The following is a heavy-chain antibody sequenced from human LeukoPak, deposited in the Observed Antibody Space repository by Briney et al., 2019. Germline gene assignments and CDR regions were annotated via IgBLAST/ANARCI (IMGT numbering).Heavy chain of an antibody. CDR3: ARDTPTYYYDSSGYYS. D-gene: IGHD3-22*01. CDR1: GFTFSSYS. V-gene: IGHV3-21*01. Sequence: GSLRLSCAASGFTFSSYSMNWVRQAPGKGLEWVSSISSSSSYIYYADSVKGRFTISRDNAKNSLYLQMNSLRAEDTAVYYCARDTPTYYYDSSGYYSWGQGTLVTVSS. J-gene: IGHJ4*02. CDR2: ISSSSSYI.